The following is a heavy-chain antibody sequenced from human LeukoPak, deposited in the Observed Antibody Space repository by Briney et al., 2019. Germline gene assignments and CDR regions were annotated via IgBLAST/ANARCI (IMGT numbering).Heavy chain of an antibody. J-gene: IGHJ3*02. V-gene: IGHV3-9*03. Sequence: QPGRSLRLSCAASGFTFDDYAMHWVRQAPGKGLEWVSGISWSRGSIGFADSVKGRFTIFRGHVKNSLYLQMNSLKAEDMALYYCAKDKGYCSGGSCYSSAFDIWGQGTMVTVSS. CDR1: GFTFDDYA. CDR2: ISWSRGSI. D-gene: IGHD2-15*01. CDR3: AKDKGYCSGGSCYSSAFDI.